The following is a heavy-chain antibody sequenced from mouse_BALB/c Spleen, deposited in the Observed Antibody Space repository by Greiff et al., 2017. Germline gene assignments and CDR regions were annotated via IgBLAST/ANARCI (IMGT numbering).Heavy chain of an antibody. CDR2: IDPENGDT. CDR1: GFNIKDYY. J-gene: IGHJ4*01. Sequence: VQLQQSGAELVRPGASVKLSCTASGFNIKDYYMHWVKQRPEQGLEWIGWIDPENGDTEYAPKFQGKATMTADTSSNTAYLQLSSLTSEDTAVYYCNACGNKEAMDDWGQGTSVTVSS. V-gene: IGHV14-4*02. D-gene: IGHD5-2*01. CDR3: NACGNKEAMDD.